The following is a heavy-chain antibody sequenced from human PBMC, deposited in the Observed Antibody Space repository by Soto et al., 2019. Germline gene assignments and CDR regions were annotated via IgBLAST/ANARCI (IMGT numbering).Heavy chain of an antibody. Sequence: QVQLQESGPGLVKPSQTLSLTCTVSGGSISSGDYYWSWIRQPPGKGLEWIGYIYYSGSTYYNPSLKSRFTIPVDTSKNQFSLKLSPVPAADTAVYYCPRDSRHYFYGMDVWGQGTTVTVSS. CDR1: GGSISSGDYY. V-gene: IGHV4-30-4*01. CDR3: PRDSRHYFYGMDV. J-gene: IGHJ6*02. CDR2: IYYSGST.